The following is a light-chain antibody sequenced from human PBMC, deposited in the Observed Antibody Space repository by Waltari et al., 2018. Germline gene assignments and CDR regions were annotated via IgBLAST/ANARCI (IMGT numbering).Light chain of an antibody. Sequence: EIVMTQSPATLSVSPGERATLSCRASQSVSSNLAWYQQKPAHAPRLFIYGASTRATGIPARFSGSGSGTEFTLTISSLQSEDFAVYYCQQYNNWPYTFGQGTKLEIK. J-gene: IGKJ2*01. CDR1: QSVSSN. CDR2: GAS. CDR3: QQYNNWPYT. V-gene: IGKV3-15*01.